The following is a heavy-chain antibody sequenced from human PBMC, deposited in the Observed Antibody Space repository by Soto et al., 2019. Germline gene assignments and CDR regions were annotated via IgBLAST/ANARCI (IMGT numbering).Heavy chain of an antibody. Sequence: ASVKVSCKASGYSFTSYAIHWVRQAPGQRLEWMGWISAGNGNTRYSQKFQGRVTITRDTSASTAYMELSSLRSEDTAVYHCTRDRGIYSYGMDFDAFDIWGQGTMVTVSS. D-gene: IGHD5-18*01. CDR1: GYSFTSYA. CDR3: TRDRGIYSYGMDFDAFDI. V-gene: IGHV1-3*01. CDR2: ISAGNGNT. J-gene: IGHJ3*02.